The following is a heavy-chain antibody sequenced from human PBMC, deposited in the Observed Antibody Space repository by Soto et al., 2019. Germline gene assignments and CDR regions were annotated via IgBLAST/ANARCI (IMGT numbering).Heavy chain of an antibody. D-gene: IGHD2-15*01. J-gene: IGHJ3*02. V-gene: IGHV3-15*01. Sequence: GGSLRLSCAASGFTFSNAWMSWVRQAPGKGLEWVGRIKSKTDGGKTDYAATVKGRLTISRYESKNTLYLQMNSVKTEDTDVYYGTHRGGNDAFDIWGQGTMVTVSS. CDR3: THRGGNDAFDI. CDR1: GFTFSNAW. CDR2: IKSKTDGGKT.